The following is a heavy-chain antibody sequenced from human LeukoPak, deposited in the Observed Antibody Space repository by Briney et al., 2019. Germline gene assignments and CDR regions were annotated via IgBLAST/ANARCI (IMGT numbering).Heavy chain of an antibody. CDR3: ARDGRYCSSTRCYRGAGFDP. CDR1: GGSISSYY. Sequence: SETLSLTCTVSGGSISSYYWSWIRQPAGKGLEGIGRIYTSGSTNYNPSLHSRVTIYVDTSKNQLYLKLSYVNAADTAVYYGARDGRYCSSTRCYRGAGFDPWGQGTLVTVSS. J-gene: IGHJ5*02. V-gene: IGHV4-4*07. D-gene: IGHD2-2*01. CDR2: IYTSGST.